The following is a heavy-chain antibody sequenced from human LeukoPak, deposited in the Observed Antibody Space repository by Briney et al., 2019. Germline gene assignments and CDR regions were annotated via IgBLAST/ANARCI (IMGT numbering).Heavy chain of an antibody. CDR2: INHSGST. V-gene: IGHV4-34*01. CDR3: ARGEQWLVTS. J-gene: IGHJ4*02. Sequence: PAETLSLTCAVYGGSFSGYYWSWIRQPPGKGLEWIGEINHSGSTNYNPSLKSRVTISVDTSENQFSLKLSSVTAADTAVYYCARGEQWLVTSWGQGTLVTVSS. D-gene: IGHD6-19*01. CDR1: GGSFSGYY.